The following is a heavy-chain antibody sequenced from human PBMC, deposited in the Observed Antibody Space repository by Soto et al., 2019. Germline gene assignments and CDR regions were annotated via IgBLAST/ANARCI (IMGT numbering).Heavy chain of an antibody. V-gene: IGHV4-30-2*01. Sequence: KPSETLSLTCAVSGGSISGGGYAWAWIRQPPGKGLEWVGYIYQSGSTCYNPSLKSRVTIAADRSKNQFSLNLASVTAADTAVYYCARSYSGGDAYFDYWGQGTVVTVSS. CDR1: GGSISGGGYA. D-gene: IGHD2-21*02. CDR2: IYQSGST. CDR3: ARSYSGGDAYFDY. J-gene: IGHJ4*02.